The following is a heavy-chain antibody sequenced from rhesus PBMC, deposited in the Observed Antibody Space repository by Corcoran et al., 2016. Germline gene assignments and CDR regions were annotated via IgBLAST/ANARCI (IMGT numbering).Heavy chain of an antibody. CDR3: ARAYCTGSGCYFDY. D-gene: IGHD2-21*01. Sequence: QVQLQESGPGLLKPSETLSLTCAVSGGSISGGYGWSWIRQPPGKGLEWIGHIFGSIGSTYYNPSLKSRVTISTDTSKNQFSLKLSSVTAADTAVYYCARAYCTGSGCYFDYWGQGVLVTVSS. J-gene: IGHJ4*01. CDR1: GGSISGGYG. CDR2: IFGSIGST. V-gene: IGHV4S7*01.